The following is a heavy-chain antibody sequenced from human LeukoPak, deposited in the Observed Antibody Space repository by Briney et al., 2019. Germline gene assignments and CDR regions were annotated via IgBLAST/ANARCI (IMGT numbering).Heavy chain of an antibody. D-gene: IGHD5-12*01. CDR3: AREYSGYDVFFDY. Sequence: GGSLRLSCAASGFTFSSYSMNWVRQAPGKGLEWVSSISSSSIYIYYADSVKGRFTISRDNAKSSLSLQMNSLRAEDTAVYYCAREYSGYDVFFDYWGQGTLVTVSS. CDR2: ISSSSIYI. J-gene: IGHJ4*02. V-gene: IGHV3-21*01. CDR1: GFTFSSYS.